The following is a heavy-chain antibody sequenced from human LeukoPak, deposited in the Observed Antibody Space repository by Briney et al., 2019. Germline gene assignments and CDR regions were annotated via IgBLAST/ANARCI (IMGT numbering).Heavy chain of an antibody. D-gene: IGHD3-10*01. CDR1: GGSISSGDYY. CDR2: IYYSGST. Sequence: SETLSLTCTVSGGSISSGDYYWSWVRQPPGKGLEWIGYIYYSGSTYYNPSLKSRVTISVDTPKNQFSLKLSSVTAADTAVYYCARDGENDYWGQGTLVTVSS. J-gene: IGHJ4*02. V-gene: IGHV4-30-4*01. CDR3: ARDGENDY.